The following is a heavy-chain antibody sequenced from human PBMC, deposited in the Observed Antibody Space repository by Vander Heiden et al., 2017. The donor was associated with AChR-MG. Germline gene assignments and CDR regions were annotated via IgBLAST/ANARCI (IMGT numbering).Heavy chain of an antibody. J-gene: IGHJ5*01. CDR3: ARGQVRSPTAGNWFAS. Sequence: QGQLVQSGAEVKTTGSPGKVSWKSSAGAFSSFAFGWVRQAPGQGCEWLGGLLPLVGTPKYAERCQDRVTITADESTGTIYMEVRSLRFEDTAMYYCARGQVRSPTAGNWFASWGLGTLITVSS. V-gene: IGHV1-69*01. CDR2: LLPLVGTP. D-gene: IGHD4-4*01. CDR1: AGAFSSFA.